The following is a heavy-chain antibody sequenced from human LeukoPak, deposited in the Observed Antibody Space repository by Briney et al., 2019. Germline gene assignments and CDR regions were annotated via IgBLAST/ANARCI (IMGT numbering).Heavy chain of an antibody. CDR3: ARDLWGKTAKFDY. D-gene: IGHD3-16*01. CDR2: ISGSGGST. V-gene: IGHV3-23*01. J-gene: IGHJ4*02. CDR1: GFTFSSYA. Sequence: GGSLRLSCAASGFTFSSYAMIWVRQAPGKGLEWVSGISGSGGSTYYADSVKDRFTISRDNSKNTLYVQMNSLRAEDTAMYYCARDLWGKTAKFDYWGQGTLVTVSS.